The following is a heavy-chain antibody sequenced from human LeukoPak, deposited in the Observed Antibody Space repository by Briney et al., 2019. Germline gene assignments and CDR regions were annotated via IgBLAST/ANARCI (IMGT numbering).Heavy chain of an antibody. CDR1: GYTFTSYG. CDR3: AREGGRDIVVVPAARGAFDI. J-gene: IGHJ3*02. CDR2: ISAYNGNT. Sequence: ASVNVSCKASGYTFTSYGISWVRQAPGQGLEWMGWISAYNGNTNYAQKLQGRVTMTTDTSTSTAYMELRSLRSDDTAVYYCAREGGRDIVVVPAARGAFDIWGQGTMVTVSS. D-gene: IGHD2-2*01. V-gene: IGHV1-18*01.